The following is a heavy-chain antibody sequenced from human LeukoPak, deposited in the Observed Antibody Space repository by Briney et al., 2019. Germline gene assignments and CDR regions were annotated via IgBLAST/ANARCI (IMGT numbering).Heavy chain of an antibody. CDR2: FIPIFGTA. D-gene: IGHD6-19*01. CDR1: GYTFSSYA. V-gene: IGHV1-69*13. CDR3: ARGLGQWLVQSAFDI. Sequence: SVKVSCKASGYTFSSYAISWVRQAPGQGLEWMGGFIPIFGTANYAQKFQGRVTITADESMSTAYMELSSLRSEDTAVYYCARGLGQWLVQSAFDIWGQGTMVTVSS. J-gene: IGHJ3*02.